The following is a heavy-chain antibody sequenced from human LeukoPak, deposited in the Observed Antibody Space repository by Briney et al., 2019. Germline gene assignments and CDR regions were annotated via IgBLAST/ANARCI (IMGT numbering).Heavy chain of an antibody. V-gene: IGHV3-11*01. CDR2: ISSSGTTI. CDR3: XXXXXXXXXXHXDY. CDR1: GFTXXXYY. J-gene: IGHJ4*02. Sequence: SGFTXXXYYMSWIRQAPGKGLXWVSYISSSGTTIXYADSVKGRFTISRDNAKSSLYLQMKSLRAEDTAVYYXXXXXXXXXXXHXDYWGQGTLVTVSS.